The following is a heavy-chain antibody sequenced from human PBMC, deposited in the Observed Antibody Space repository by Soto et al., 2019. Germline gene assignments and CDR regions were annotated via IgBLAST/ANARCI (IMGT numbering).Heavy chain of an antibody. CDR1: GGSLGTSNW. V-gene: IGHV4-4*02. D-gene: IGHD3-3*01. Sequence: QVQLRETGPGLVKPSGTLSLICSVSGGSLGTSNWWSWVRQSPGKGLQWIGDIYETGRTKYNPSLQSRLTIAEDESTTQFSLKLASVTAADTAVYYCAKSKLRCLEWTHGPFDSWGQGNLVIVSS. CDR3: AKSKLRCLEWTHGPFDS. J-gene: IGHJ4*02. CDR2: IYETGRT.